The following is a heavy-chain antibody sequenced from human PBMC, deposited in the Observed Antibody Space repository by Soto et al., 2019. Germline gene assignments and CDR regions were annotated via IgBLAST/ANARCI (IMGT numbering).Heavy chain of an antibody. D-gene: IGHD3-16*01. J-gene: IGHJ5*02. CDR3: AREMGACSDSSCYPGPYDS. V-gene: IGHV3-23*01. Sequence: PGGSLRLSCAASGFTFSAYAMTWVRQTPGKGLEWVSTITDSGGSTYYADSVKGRFTVSRDNAKNSLYLQLNSLRDEDTAVYYCAREMGACSDSSCYPGPYDSWGQGTLVTVSS. CDR1: GFTFSAYA. CDR2: ITDSGGST.